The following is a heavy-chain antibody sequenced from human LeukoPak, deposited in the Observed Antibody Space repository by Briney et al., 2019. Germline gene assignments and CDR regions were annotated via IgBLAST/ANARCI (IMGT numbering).Heavy chain of an antibody. CDR2: IYYGGST. CDR1: GGSISSNTYY. V-gene: IGHV4-39*01. J-gene: IGHJ3*02. D-gene: IGHD3-22*01. CDR3: ASAYYYASSAFDI. Sequence: SETLSLTCTVSGGSISSNTYYWDWIRQPPGKGLECIGSIYYGGSTYYNPSLKSRVIISVDTSKNQFSLKLSSVTAADTAVYYCASAYYYASSAFDIWGQGTMVTVSS.